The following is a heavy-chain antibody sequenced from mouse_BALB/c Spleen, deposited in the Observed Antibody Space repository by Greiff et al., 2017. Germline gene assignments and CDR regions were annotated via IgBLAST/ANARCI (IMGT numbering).Heavy chain of an antibody. CDR2: ISSGSSTI. CDR3: AREGRRGDAMDY. V-gene: IGHV5-17*02. CDR1: GFTFSSFG. J-gene: IGHJ4*01. Sequence: DVKLVESGGGLVQPGGSRKLSCAASGFTFSSFGMHWVRQAPEKGLEWVAYISSGSSTIYYADTVKGRFTISRDNPKNTLFLQMTSLRSEDTAMYYCAREGRRGDAMDYWGQGTSVTVSS.